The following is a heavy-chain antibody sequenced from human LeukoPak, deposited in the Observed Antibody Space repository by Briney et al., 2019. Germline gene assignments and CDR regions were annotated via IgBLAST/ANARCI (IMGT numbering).Heavy chain of an antibody. J-gene: IGHJ3*02. CDR2: IYSGGST. Sequence: PWGTLTLSCAASGFTFSNFAMHWVRQAPGKGLEWVSIIYSGGSTFYADSVKGRFTISRDNSKNTLYLQMNSLRAEDTAVYYCARGGSYLSAFDIWGQGTMVTVSS. CDR3: ARGGSYLSAFDI. D-gene: IGHD1-26*01. CDR1: GFTFSNFA. V-gene: IGHV3-53*01.